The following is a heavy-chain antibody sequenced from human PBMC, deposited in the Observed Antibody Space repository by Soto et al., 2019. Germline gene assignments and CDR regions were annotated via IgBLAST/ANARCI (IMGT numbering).Heavy chain of an antibody. J-gene: IGHJ6*02. CDR1: GYTLTELS. D-gene: IGHD6-6*01. CDR2: FDPEDGET. CDR3: ATDSASIAARPSRGGRVPHYYYGMDV. V-gene: IGHV1-24*01. Sequence: ASVKVSCKVSGYTLTELSMHWVRQAPGKGLEWMGGFDPEDGETIYAQKFQGRVTMTEDTSTDTAYMELSSLRSEDTAVYYCATDSASIAARPSRGGRVPHYYYGMDVWGQGTTVTVSS.